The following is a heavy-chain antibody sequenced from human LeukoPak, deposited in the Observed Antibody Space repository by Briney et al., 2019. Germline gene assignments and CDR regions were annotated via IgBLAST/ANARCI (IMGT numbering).Heavy chain of an antibody. D-gene: IGHD2-15*01. V-gene: IGHV4-31*03. J-gene: IGHJ6*03. Sequence: PSETLSLTCTVSGGSISSSGYYWSWIRQHPGKGLEWIGYIYYSGSTYYNPSLKSRVTISIDTSKNQFSLKLSSVTAADTAVYYCARSLVTRYCSGGYCYSYYYYMDVWGKGTTVTVSS. CDR2: IYYSGST. CDR3: ARSLVTRYCSGGYCYSYYYYMDV. CDR1: GGSISSSGYY.